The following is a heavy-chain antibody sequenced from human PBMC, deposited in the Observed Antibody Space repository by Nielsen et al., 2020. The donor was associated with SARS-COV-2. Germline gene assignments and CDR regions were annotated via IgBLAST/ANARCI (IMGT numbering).Heavy chain of an antibody. CDR2: INSDGSRT. D-gene: IGHD3-16*01. Sequence: GESLKISCAASEFTFRNYGMNWVRQAPGKGLAWVAHINSDGSRTTYADSVKGRFTISRDNAENTVYLEMNSLTADDTAVYYCVRVRDDGYYYDTGPFDHWGQGTLVTVSS. V-gene: IGHV3-74*01. J-gene: IGHJ4*02. CDR1: EFTFRNYG. CDR3: VRVRDDGYYYDTGPFDH.